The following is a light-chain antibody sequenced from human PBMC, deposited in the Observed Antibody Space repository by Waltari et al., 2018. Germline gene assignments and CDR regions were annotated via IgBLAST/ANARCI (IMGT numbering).Light chain of an antibody. Sequence: DIVMTQSPDSLAVSLGESATINCKSSQSVLYSSNNKNFLAWYQLRPGQPPRLLIHWASTRESGVPDRFDGSGSGADFTLTISSLQAEDVALYFCQQYYSFPLTFGGGTKVEIK. V-gene: IGKV4-1*01. CDR2: WAS. CDR1: QSVLYSSNNKNF. J-gene: IGKJ4*01. CDR3: QQYYSFPLT.